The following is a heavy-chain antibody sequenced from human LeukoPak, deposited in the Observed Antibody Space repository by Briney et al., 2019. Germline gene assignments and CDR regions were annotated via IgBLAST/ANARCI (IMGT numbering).Heavy chain of an antibody. V-gene: IGHV3-21*01. J-gene: IGHJ4*02. D-gene: IGHD3-10*01. Sequence: GGSLRLSCAASGFTFSSYSMNWVRQAPGKGLEWVSSISSSSYIYYADSVKGRFTISRDNAKNSLYLQMNSLRAEDTAVYYCARGGIWFGEQRFDYWGQGTLVTVSS. CDR3: ARGGIWFGEQRFDY. CDR1: GFTFSSYS. CDR2: ISSSSYI.